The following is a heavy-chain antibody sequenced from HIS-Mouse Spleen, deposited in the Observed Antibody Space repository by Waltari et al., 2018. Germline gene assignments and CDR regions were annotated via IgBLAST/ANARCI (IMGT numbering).Heavy chain of an antibody. J-gene: IGHJ2*01. CDR1: GGSISSSSYY. D-gene: IGHD6-13*01. CDR2: IYYSVGT. CDR3: AREIPYSSSWYDWYFDL. Sequence: QLQLQESGPGLVKPSETLSLTCTVSGGSISSSSYYWGWIRQPPGKGLEWIGSIYYSVGTYYNPSLKGRVTISGETSKNQFSLKLSSVTAADTAVYYCAREIPYSSSWYDWYFDLWGRGTLVTVSS. V-gene: IGHV4-39*07.